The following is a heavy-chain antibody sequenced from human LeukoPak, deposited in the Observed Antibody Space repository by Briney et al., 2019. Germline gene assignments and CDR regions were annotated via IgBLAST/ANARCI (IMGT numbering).Heavy chain of an antibody. V-gene: IGHV3-20*04. D-gene: IGHD3-22*01. CDR1: GFTFADYG. J-gene: IGHJ4*02. Sequence: PGRSLRLSCAASGFTFADYGMSWVRQAPGKGLEWVSGINWNGGSTGYADSVKGRFTISRDNAKNSLYLQMNSLRAEDTALYYWAKTYYYDSRPFDYWGQGTLVTVSS. CDR3: AKTYYYDSRPFDY. CDR2: INWNGGST.